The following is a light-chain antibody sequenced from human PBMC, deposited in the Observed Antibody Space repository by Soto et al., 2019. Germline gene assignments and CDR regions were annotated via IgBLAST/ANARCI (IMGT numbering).Light chain of an antibody. CDR1: SSDIGGFYY. Sequence: QSVLTQPASVSGSPGQSITISCTGTSSDIGGFYYVSWYQHHPGKDPKLMIYQASNRPSGVSNRFSGSKSGNTASLTISGLQAEDEADYFCSSYSSSSTFYVFGAGTKVTVL. V-gene: IGLV2-14*01. CDR3: SSYSSSSTFYV. J-gene: IGLJ1*01. CDR2: QAS.